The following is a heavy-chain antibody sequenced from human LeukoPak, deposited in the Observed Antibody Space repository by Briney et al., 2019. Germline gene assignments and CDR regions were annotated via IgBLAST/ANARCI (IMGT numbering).Heavy chain of an antibody. V-gene: IGHV4-59*01. CDR2: IYYSGGT. CDR1: GGSISSYY. Sequence: SETLSLTCTVSGGSISSYYWSWIRQPPGKGLEWNGYIYYSGGTNYNPSLKSRVTISVDTSKNQFSLKLSSVTAADTAVYYCAREERWLQKRGPYDAFDIWGQGTMVTVSS. CDR3: AREERWLQKRGPYDAFDI. J-gene: IGHJ3*02. D-gene: IGHD5-24*01.